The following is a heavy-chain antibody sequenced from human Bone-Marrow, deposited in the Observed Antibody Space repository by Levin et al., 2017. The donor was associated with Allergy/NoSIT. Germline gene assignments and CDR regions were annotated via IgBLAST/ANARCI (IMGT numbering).Heavy chain of an antibody. D-gene: IGHD2-2*01. Sequence: PGGSLRLSCEASGFTFNLYSMTWVRQAPGKGLEWVSIIGTAGITTFYADSVKGRFTITRDNSKNTLYLQMNGLRVEDTAVYHCAKKVVAAIGYEYFDYWGRGTLVTVSS. CDR3: AKKVVAAIGYEYFDY. J-gene: IGHJ4*02. CDR1: GFTFNLYS. V-gene: IGHV3-23*01. CDR2: IGTAGITT.